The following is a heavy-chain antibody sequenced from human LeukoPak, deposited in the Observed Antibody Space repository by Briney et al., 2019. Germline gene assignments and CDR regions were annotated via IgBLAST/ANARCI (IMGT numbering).Heavy chain of an antibody. CDR2: IIPIFGTA. J-gene: IGHJ4*02. Sequence: SVKVSCKAFGGSFSSEAISWVRQAPGQGLEWMGGIIPIFGTANYAQKFQGRDTITTDESTSTAYMEVSSLRSEDAAVYYCGRKAGDCGGNSCYSIDYWGQGTLVTVSS. V-gene: IGHV1-69*05. D-gene: IGHD2-15*01. CDR3: GRKAGDCGGNSCYSIDY. CDR1: GGSFSSEA.